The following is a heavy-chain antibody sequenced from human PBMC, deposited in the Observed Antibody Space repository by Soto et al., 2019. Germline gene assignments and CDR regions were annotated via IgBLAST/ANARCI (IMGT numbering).Heavy chain of an antibody. J-gene: IGHJ5*02. CDR3: AIRTELTTVTTESSWFDP. D-gene: IGHD4-17*01. V-gene: IGHV4-39*01. CDR1: GGSISSSRYY. Sequence: SETLSLTRTVSGGSISSSRYYWGWIRQPPGKGLEWIGSIYYSGSTYYNPSLKSRVTISVDTSKNQFSLKLSSVTAADTAVYYCAIRTELTTVTTESSWFDPWGQGTLVTVSS. CDR2: IYYSGST.